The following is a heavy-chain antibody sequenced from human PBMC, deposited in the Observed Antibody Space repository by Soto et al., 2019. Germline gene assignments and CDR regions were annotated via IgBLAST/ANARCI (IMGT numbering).Heavy chain of an antibody. J-gene: IGHJ6*02. D-gene: IGHD1-26*01. V-gene: IGHV4-38-2*02. Sequence: SETLSLTCAVSGYSISSGYYWGWIRQPPGKGLEWIGSIYHSGSTYYNPSLKSRVTISVDTSKNQFSLKLSSVTAADTAVYYCARDRVGANLYYDYGMDVWGQGTTVTVSS. CDR3: ARDRVGANLYYDYGMDV. CDR1: GYSISSGYY. CDR2: IYHSGST.